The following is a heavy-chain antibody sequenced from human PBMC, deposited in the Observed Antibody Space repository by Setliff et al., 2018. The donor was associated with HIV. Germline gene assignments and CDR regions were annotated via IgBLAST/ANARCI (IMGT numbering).Heavy chain of an antibody. J-gene: IGHJ4*02. D-gene: IGHD2-21*02. CDR3: ARGVTGPYFDY. CDR1: GYTFTSYG. Sequence: GASVKVSCKASGYTFTSYGISWVRQAPGQGLEWMGWINVDNDDTEYAHDLQGRVILTTDTSTSTVSMELRSLRSDDTAVYYCARGVTGPYFDYWGQGTLVTVS. V-gene: IGHV1-18*01. CDR2: INVDNDDT.